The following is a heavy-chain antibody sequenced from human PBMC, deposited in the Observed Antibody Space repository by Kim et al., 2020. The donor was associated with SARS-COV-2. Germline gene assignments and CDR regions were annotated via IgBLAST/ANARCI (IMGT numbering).Heavy chain of an antibody. CDR2: QDEREK. V-gene: IGHV3-7*04. CDR3: TRKWDY. Sequence: QDEREKYYVDSVKGRFTISRDNAKNSVYLQMNSLGADDTAVYYCTRKWDYWGQGTLVTVSS. J-gene: IGHJ4*02. D-gene: IGHD1-26*01.